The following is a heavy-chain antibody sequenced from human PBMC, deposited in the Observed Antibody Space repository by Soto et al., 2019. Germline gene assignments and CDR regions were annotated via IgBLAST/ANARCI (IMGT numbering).Heavy chain of an antibody. V-gene: IGHV3-7*01. J-gene: IGHJ3*02. CDR3: ARPNEDYGDYVSAFDI. D-gene: IGHD4-17*01. CDR1: GFTFSSYW. Sequence: GGSLRLSCAASGFTFSSYWMSWVRQAPGKGLEWVANIKQDGSEKYYVDSVKGRFTISRDNAKNSLYLQMNSLRAEDTAVYYCARPNEDYGDYVSAFDIWGQGTMVTVSS. CDR2: IKQDGSEK.